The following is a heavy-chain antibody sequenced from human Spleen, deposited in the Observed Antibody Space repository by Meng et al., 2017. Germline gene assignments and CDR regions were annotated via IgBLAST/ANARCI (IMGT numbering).Heavy chain of an antibody. Sequence: SVKVSCKASGGTFSSYAISWVRQAPGQGLEWMGGIIPIFGTANYAQKFQGRVTITADKSTSTAYMELSSLRSDDTALYYCARVFLTSYYYDRSGQHNFPYYFDYWGQGTLVTVSS. CDR2: IIPIFGTA. V-gene: IGHV1-69*06. CDR1: GGTFSSYA. CDR3: ARVFLTSYYYDRSGQHNFPYYFDY. J-gene: IGHJ4*02. D-gene: IGHD3-22*01.